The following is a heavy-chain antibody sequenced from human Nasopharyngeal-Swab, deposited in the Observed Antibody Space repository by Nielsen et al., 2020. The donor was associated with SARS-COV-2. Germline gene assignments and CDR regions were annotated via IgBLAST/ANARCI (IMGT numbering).Heavy chain of an antibody. D-gene: IGHD6-19*01. J-gene: IGHJ6*02. Sequence: ASGKVSCKASGYTFTGYYMHWVRQAPGQGLEWMGWINPNSGGTNYAQKFQGWVTMTRDTSISTAYMELSRLRSDDTAVYYCARGGYSSGWPDRYGMDVWGQGTTVTVSS. CDR3: ARGGYSSGWPDRYGMDV. V-gene: IGHV1-2*04. CDR2: INPNSGGT. CDR1: GYTFTGYY.